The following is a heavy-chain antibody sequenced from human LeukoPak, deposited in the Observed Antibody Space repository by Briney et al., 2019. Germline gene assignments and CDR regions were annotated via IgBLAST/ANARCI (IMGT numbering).Heavy chain of an antibody. CDR2: INPNSGGT. Sequence: ASVKVSCKASGYTFTGYYMHWVRQAPGQGVEWMGWINPNSGGTNYAQKFQGRVTMTRDTSISTAYMELSRLRSDDTAVYYCARDFSVVVAATATYWFDPWGQGTLVTVSS. CDR1: GYTFTGYY. V-gene: IGHV1-2*02. D-gene: IGHD2-15*01. CDR3: ARDFSVVVAATATYWFDP. J-gene: IGHJ5*02.